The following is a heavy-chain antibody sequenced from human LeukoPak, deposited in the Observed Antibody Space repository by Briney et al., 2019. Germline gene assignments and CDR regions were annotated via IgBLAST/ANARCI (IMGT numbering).Heavy chain of an antibody. D-gene: IGHD5-12*01. CDR3: AKDLDIVATIIGN. Sequence: GGSLRLSCAASGFTFSSYAMSWVRQAPGKGLEWVSGVSGSGGSTYYADSVKGRFTISRDNSKNTLYLQMNSLRAEDTAVYYCAKDLDIVATIIGNWGQGTLVTVSS. J-gene: IGHJ4*02. CDR1: GFTFSSYA. CDR2: VSGSGGST. V-gene: IGHV3-23*01.